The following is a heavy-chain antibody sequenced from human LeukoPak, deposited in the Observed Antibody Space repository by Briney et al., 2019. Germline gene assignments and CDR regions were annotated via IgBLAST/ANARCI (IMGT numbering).Heavy chain of an antibody. V-gene: IGHV3-33*06. CDR3: AKDPADFGYCSGGSCYSGMDV. CDR2: IWHDGSSK. CDR1: GFTFSSYG. Sequence: LPGRSLRLSCAASGFTFSSYGMHWVRQAPGKGLEWVAIIWHDGSSKYYADSVKGRFAISRDNSKNTLFLQMNNLRAEDTAVYYCAKDPADFGYCSGGSCYSGMDVWGQGTTVTVSS. D-gene: IGHD2-15*01. J-gene: IGHJ6*02.